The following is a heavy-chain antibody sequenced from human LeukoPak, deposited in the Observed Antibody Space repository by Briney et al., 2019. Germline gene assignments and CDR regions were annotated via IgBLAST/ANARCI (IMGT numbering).Heavy chain of an antibody. Sequence: GRSLRLSCAASGFTFDDYAMHWVRHAPGKGLEWVSGISWNSGSIGYADSVKGRFTISRDNAKNSLYLQMNSLRAEDTAVYYCAKDRYHGSGSYLDYWGQGTLVTVSS. J-gene: IGHJ4*02. CDR2: ISWNSGSI. D-gene: IGHD3-10*01. V-gene: IGHV3-9*01. CDR1: GFTFDDYA. CDR3: AKDRYHGSGSYLDY.